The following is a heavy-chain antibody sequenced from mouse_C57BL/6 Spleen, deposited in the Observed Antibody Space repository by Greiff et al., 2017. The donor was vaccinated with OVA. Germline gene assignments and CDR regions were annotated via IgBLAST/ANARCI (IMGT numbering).Heavy chain of an antibody. D-gene: IGHD4-1*01. CDR3: ARLANWDVGGDY. CDR1: GYTFTSYW. Sequence: QVQLQQPGAELVMPGASVKLSCKASGYTFTSYWMHWVKQRPGQGLEWIGEIDPSDSYTNYNQKFKGKATLTVDKSSSTAYMQLSSLTSEDSAVYYCARLANWDVGGDYWGQGTTLTVSS. J-gene: IGHJ2*01. CDR2: IDPSDSYT. V-gene: IGHV1-69*01.